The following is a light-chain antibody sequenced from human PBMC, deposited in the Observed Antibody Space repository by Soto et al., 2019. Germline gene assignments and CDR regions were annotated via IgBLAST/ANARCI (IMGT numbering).Light chain of an antibody. CDR3: QAWDSSTAV. Sequence: SYELTQPPSVSVSPGQTASITCSGDKLGDKYACWYQQKPGQSPVLVIYQDSKRPSGIPERFSGSNSGNTATLTISGTQAMDEADYYCQAWDSSTAVFGTGTKDNVL. CDR1: KLGDKY. CDR2: QDS. V-gene: IGLV3-1*01. J-gene: IGLJ1*01.